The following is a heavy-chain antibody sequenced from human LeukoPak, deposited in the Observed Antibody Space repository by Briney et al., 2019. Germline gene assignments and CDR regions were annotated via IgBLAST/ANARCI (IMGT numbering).Heavy chain of an antibody. D-gene: IGHD7-27*01. J-gene: IGHJ4*02. Sequence: GGSLRLSCAASGFTFSTYAMSWVRQAPGKGLDWVSAITYDSDSTYYADSVKGRFTISRDNSKDTLFLRMNSLRAEDTAVYYCAKGISYNFGNWGSAEFDYWGQGTQVTVFS. CDR1: GFTFSTYA. CDR2: ITYDSDST. V-gene: IGHV3-23*01. CDR3: AKGISYNFGNWGSAEFDY.